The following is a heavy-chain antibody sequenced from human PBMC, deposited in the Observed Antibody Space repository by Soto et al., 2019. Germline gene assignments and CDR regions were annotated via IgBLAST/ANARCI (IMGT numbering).Heavy chain of an antibody. CDR3: ARGEKTYCSGPTCYKWFDP. Sequence: QVQLVQSGAEVRKPGDSVTVSCKASGYIFTGYYMHWVRQAPGQGLEWLGWINPKRGGTHYAQMFQDRVTMTGDTSTSTAHMFLSSLRSDDTAVYYCARGEKTYCSGPTCYKWFDPWGQGTLVIVSS. J-gene: IGHJ5*02. CDR1: GYIFTGYY. CDR2: INPKRGGT. D-gene: IGHD2-15*01. V-gene: IGHV1-2*02.